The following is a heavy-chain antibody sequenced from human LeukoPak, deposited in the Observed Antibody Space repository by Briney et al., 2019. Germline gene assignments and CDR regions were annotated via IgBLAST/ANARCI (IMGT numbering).Heavy chain of an antibody. CDR2: INSDGTIT. CDR1: GFTFSSYW. J-gene: IGHJ4*02. D-gene: IGHD6-19*01. CDR3: ARANSGLYAFDY. V-gene: IGHV3-74*01. Sequence: GGPLRLSCAASGFTFSSYWMHWVRQAPGKGRVWVSRINSDGTITSYADSVKGRFTISRDNAKNTLYLQMNSLRAEDTAVYYCARANSGLYAFDYWGQGTLVTVSS.